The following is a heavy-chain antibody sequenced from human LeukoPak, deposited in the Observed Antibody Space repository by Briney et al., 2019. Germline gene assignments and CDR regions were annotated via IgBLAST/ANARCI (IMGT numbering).Heavy chain of an antibody. Sequence: GGALRLSCAASGFTFSSYEMNWVRQAAGKGLEGVSYISSSGSTIYYADSVKGRFTISRDNAKNSLYLQMNSLRAEDTAVYYCARDRPHYYDSSGYFDYWGQGTLVTVSS. CDR1: GFTFSSYE. D-gene: IGHD3-22*01. V-gene: IGHV3-48*03. J-gene: IGHJ4*02. CDR3: ARDRPHYYDSSGYFDY. CDR2: ISSSGSTI.